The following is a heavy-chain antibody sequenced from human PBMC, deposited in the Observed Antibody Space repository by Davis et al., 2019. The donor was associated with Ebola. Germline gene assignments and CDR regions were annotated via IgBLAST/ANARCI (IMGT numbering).Heavy chain of an antibody. CDR1: GFTFDDYA. V-gene: IGHV3-9*01. D-gene: IGHD6-6*01. J-gene: IGHJ4*02. Sequence: SLKIPCAASGFTFDDYAMHWVRQAPGKGLEWVSGISWNSGSIGYADSVKGRFTISRDNAKNSLYLQMNSLRAEDTALYYCAKDLSSIAARPGDYWGQGTLVTVSS. CDR3: AKDLSSIAARPGDY. CDR2: ISWNSGSI.